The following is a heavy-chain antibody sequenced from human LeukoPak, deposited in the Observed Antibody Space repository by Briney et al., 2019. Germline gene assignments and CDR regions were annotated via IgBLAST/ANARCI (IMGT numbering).Heavy chain of an antibody. CDR2: IYTSGST. CDR3: ARDEYYDILTGIIRPNWFDP. Sequence: PSETLSLTCTVSGGSISSGSYYWSWIRQPAGKGLEWIGRIYTSGSTNYNPSLKSRVTISVDTSKNQFSLKLSSVTAADTAVYYCARDEYYDILTGIIRPNWFDPWGQGTLVTVSS. J-gene: IGHJ5*02. D-gene: IGHD3-9*01. V-gene: IGHV4-61*02. CDR1: GGSISSGSYY.